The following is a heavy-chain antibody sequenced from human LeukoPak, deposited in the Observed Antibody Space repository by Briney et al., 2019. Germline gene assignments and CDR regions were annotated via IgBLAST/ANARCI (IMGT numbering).Heavy chain of an antibody. J-gene: IGHJ4*02. D-gene: IGHD6-13*01. Sequence: GGSLRLSCAASGFTFSSYDMSWVRQAPGKGLEWVSAISAGGGNTYYPDSVKGRFTISRDNSKNTLYLQMNSLRAEDTAVYYCSRTVVGTNYFDYWGQGTLVTVSS. CDR2: ISAGGGNT. V-gene: IGHV3-23*01. CDR3: SRTVVGTNYFDY. CDR1: GFTFSSYD.